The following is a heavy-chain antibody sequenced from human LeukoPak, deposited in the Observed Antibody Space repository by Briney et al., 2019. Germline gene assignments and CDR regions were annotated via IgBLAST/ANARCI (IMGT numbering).Heavy chain of an antibody. CDR3: ARRPAARLTFDY. V-gene: IGHV4-59*01. CDR1: GGSINNYF. CDR2: TSHSGGT. Sequence: SETLSLTCTVSGGSINNYFWYWIRQPPGKGLEWIGYTSHSGGTNYNPSLKSRVTMSLDTSKNQFSLNLGSVTAADTAVYYCARRPAARLTFDYWGQGTLVTVSS. D-gene: IGHD2-2*01. J-gene: IGHJ4*02.